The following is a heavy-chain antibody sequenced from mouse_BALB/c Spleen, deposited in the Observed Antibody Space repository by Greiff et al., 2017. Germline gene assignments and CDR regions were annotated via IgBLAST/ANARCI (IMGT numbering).Heavy chain of an antibody. Sequence: QVQLQQSGPELVKPGASVKISCKASGYAFSSSWMNWVKQRPGQGLEWIGRIYPGDGDTNYNGKFKGKATLTADKSSSTAYMQLSSLTSVDSAVYFCARGLATVGAMDYWGQGTSVTVSS. CDR2: IYPGDGDT. CDR3: ARGLATVGAMDY. V-gene: IGHV1-82*01. D-gene: IGHD1-1*01. J-gene: IGHJ4*01. CDR1: GYAFSSSW.